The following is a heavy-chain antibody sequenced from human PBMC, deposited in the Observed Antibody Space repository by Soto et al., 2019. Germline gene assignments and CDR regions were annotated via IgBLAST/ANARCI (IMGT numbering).Heavy chain of an antibody. J-gene: IGHJ6*02. CDR3: ASDIVVVPAAITDYYGMDV. CDR2: ISGSGGST. Sequence: PGGALRPSCAASGFTLRSYAMSLGRQAPGKGVGWVSAISGSGGSTYYADSVKGRFTISRDNSKNTLYLQMNSLRAEDTAVYYCASDIVVVPAAITDYYGMDVWGQGTTVTVSS. D-gene: IGHD2-2*02. CDR1: GFTLRSYA. V-gene: IGHV3-23*01.